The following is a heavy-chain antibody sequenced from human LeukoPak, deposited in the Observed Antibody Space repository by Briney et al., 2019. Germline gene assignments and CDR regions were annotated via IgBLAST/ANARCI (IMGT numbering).Heavy chain of an antibody. V-gene: IGHV1-46*01. Sequence: GASLKDSSKASGYTFTSSNMHSGRQAPGQGREWRGVFNPSGSSTTYAQKFQGRVTMTRDTSTSIVYMELSSLGSEDTAVYYCARAGENYYDFYYWGQGTLVTVSS. CDR3: ARAGENYYDFYY. CDR2: FNPSGSST. CDR1: GYTFTSSN. J-gene: IGHJ4*02. D-gene: IGHD1-26*01.